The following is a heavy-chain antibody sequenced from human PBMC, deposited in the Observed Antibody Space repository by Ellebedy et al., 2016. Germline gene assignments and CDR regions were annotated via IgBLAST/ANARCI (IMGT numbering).Heavy chain of an antibody. V-gene: IGHV4-38-2*02. CDR2: IYHSGST. CDR1: GYSISSGYY. Sequence: SETLSLXXTVSGYSISSGYYWGWIRQPPGKGLERIGSIYHSGSTYYNPSLKSRVTISVDTSKNQFSLKLSSVTAADTAVYYCARVGELVSFDYWGQGTLVTVSS. D-gene: IGHD3-3*01. J-gene: IGHJ4*02. CDR3: ARVGELVSFDY.